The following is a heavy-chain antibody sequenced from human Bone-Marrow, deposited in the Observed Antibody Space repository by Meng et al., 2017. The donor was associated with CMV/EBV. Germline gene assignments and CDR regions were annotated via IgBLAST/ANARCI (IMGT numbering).Heavy chain of an antibody. CDR3: ARLHSSSSLPLGYYGMDV. CDR1: GYTFTSYG. J-gene: IGHJ6*02. Sequence: ASVKVSCKASGYTFTSYGISWVRRAPGQGLEWMGWISAYNGNTNYAQKLQGRVTMTTDTSTSTAYMELRSLRSDDTAVYYCARLHSSSSLPLGYYGMDVWGQGTTVTVSS. D-gene: IGHD6-6*01. V-gene: IGHV1-18*01. CDR2: ISAYNGNT.